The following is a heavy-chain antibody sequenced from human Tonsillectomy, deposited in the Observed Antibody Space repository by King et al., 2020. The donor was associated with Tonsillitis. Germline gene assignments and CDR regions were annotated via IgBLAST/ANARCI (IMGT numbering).Heavy chain of an antibody. J-gene: IGHJ2*01. CDR2: FYHGGTT. D-gene: IGHD7-27*01. CDR1: GYSISSGYY. Sequence: QLQESGPGLVKPSETLSLICTVSGYSISSGYYWGWIRQPPGKRLEWIGSFYHGGTTYYNPSLKSRVTISLDTSKNQFSLKLSSVTAANTAVYYCARHFAGDVGYFDLWGRGTLVTVSS. CDR3: ARHFAGDVGYFDL. V-gene: IGHV4-38-2*02.